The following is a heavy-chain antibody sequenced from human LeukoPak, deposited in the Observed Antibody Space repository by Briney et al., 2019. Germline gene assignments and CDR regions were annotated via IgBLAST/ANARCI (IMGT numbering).Heavy chain of an antibody. CDR3: ARDRLGPAFSVSHFDL. V-gene: IGHV3-20*04. CDR1: GFTFVDYG. D-gene: IGHD3-3*02. J-gene: IGHJ4*02. CDR2: IKYNGGIT. Sequence: PGGSLRLSCATSGFTFVDYGLSWGPRAPGKGLEWLLAIKYNGGITDYADSVKGRFTISRDNAKTSLYLRMDSLRAEDTALYYCARDRLGPAFSVSHFDLWGQGTLVTVSS.